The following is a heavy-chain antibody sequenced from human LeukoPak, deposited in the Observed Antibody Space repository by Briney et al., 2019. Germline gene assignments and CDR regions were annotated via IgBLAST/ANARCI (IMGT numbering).Heavy chain of an antibody. Sequence: SVKVSCKASGGTFSSYAISWVRQAPGQGLECMGKIIPILCIANYAQKFQGRVTITADKSTSTAYMELSRLRSEDTAVYYCARDFPRGQWITTQYFQHWGQGTLVTVSS. CDR2: IIPILCIA. CDR1: GGTFSSYA. CDR3: ARDFPRGQWITTQYFQH. D-gene: IGHD5-12*01. J-gene: IGHJ1*01. V-gene: IGHV1-69*04.